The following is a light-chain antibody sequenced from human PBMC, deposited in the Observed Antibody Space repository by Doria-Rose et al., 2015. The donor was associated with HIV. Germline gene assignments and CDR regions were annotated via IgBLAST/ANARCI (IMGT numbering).Light chain of an antibody. CDR3: QQYGTSRGT. CDR1: QRVKSSY. J-gene: IGKJ5*01. CDR2: DAS. Sequence: LTQSPGTLSFSPGERATLSCRASQRVKSSYLVWYQQEPCQAPRLLIYDASTSATGIPDRFSGSGSGTVFTLTISRLEPEDVAVYYCQQYGTSRGTFGQGTQLEIK. V-gene: IGKV3-20*01.